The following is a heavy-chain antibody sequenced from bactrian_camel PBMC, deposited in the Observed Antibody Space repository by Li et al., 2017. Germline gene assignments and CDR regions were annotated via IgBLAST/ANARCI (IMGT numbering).Heavy chain of an antibody. CDR1: GFTFSSYS. CDR2: VNNGGFTT. Sequence: VQLVESGGGLVQPGGSLRLSCAASGFTFSSYSMNWVRQAPGKGLEWVSRVNNGGFTTDYADSVKGRFTISRANAKNTLYLQLNSLKPEDTAMYYCAAHRYLGPGMTTVQALGVITRVLLLGPGDPGHRL. CDR3: AAHRYLGPGMTTVQALGVITRVLL. D-gene: IGHD3*01. V-gene: IGHV3S31*01. J-gene: IGHJ4*01.